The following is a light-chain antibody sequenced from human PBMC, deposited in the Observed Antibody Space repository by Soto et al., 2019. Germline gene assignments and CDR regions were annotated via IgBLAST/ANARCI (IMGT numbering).Light chain of an antibody. Sequence: DIQMTQSPSSLSASVGDRVTITCRASQTIRNYLNWYQQKPGKAPKLLIYGASSLQSGVPSRFSGRGSGTDFTLTISSLQPEDFATYYCQQTYSMPRTFGQGTKVEIK. CDR2: GAS. CDR1: QTIRNY. CDR3: QQTYSMPRT. J-gene: IGKJ1*01. V-gene: IGKV1-39*01.